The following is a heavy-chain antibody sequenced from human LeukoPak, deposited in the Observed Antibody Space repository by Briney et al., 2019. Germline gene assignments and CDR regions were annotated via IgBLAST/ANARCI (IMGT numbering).Heavy chain of an antibody. V-gene: IGHV3-74*01. CDR2: IKGDGSYT. J-gene: IGHJ4*02. CDR3: VRDGDGYNFDY. Sequence: PGGSLRLSCAASGFTFSRYWMHWVRQAPGKGLEWVSRIKGDGSYTNYADSVKGRFTISRDNAKNTLNLQMNGLRAEDTAVYYCVRDGDGYNFDYWGQGTLVTVSS. CDR1: GFTFSRYW. D-gene: IGHD5-24*01.